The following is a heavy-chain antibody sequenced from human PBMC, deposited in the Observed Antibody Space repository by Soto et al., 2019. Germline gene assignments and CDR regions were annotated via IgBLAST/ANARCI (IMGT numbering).Heavy chain of an antibody. V-gene: IGHV3-7*05. Sequence: EVQLVESGGTLVQPGGSLRLSCEGSGFAFGRYWMTWVRQAPGKGLEWVANIRGDGSKKSYLDSVSGRFTIFRDNAENSLYLQMNSLRDEDTALYYCARAVSPGSSSMYLDAFDIWGQGTMVTVSS. CDR1: GFAFGRYW. CDR2: IRGDGSKK. D-gene: IGHD6-13*01. J-gene: IGHJ3*02. CDR3: ARAVSPGSSSMYLDAFDI.